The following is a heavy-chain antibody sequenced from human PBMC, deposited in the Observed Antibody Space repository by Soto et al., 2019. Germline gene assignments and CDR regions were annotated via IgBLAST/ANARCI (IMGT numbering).Heavy chain of an antibody. CDR1: GYTFTTYD. Sequence: QVQLVQSGAEVKKPGASLKVSCKASGYTFTTYDFNWVRQAAGPGLEWMGWMNSNSGNTGHAQNFQGRVSMTRDTSTRTAYMELSSLRSEDTAVYYCASGGEYGMDVWGQGTTVSVSS. CDR2: MNSNSGNT. CDR3: ASGGEYGMDV. J-gene: IGHJ6*02. V-gene: IGHV1-8*01.